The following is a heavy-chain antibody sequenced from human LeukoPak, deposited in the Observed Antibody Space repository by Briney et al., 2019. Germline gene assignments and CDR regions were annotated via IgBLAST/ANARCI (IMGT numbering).Heavy chain of an antibody. CDR2: ISSSSSTI. CDR1: GFTFSSYS. CDR3: ARDFSSWYQFGWFDP. J-gene: IGHJ5*02. V-gene: IGHV3-48*04. D-gene: IGHD6-13*01. Sequence: PGGSLRLSCAASGFTFSSYSMNWVRQAPGKGLEWVSYISSSSSTIYYADSVKGRFTISRDNAKNSLYLQMNSLRAEDTAVYYCARDFSSWYQFGWFDPWGQGTLVTVSS.